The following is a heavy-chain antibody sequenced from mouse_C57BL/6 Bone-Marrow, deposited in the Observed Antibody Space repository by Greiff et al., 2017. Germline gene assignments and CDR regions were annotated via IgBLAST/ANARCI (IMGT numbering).Heavy chain of an antibody. J-gene: IGHJ4*01. Sequence: EVQLQQSGAELVRPGASVKLSCTASGFNIKDDYMHWVKQRPEQGLEWIGWIDPENGDTEYASKFQGKATITADTSSNTAYLQLSSLTSEDTAVYYCTTSDSSGYYAMDYGGQGTSVTVSS. CDR3: TTSDSSGYYAMDY. D-gene: IGHD3-2*02. CDR2: IDPENGDT. CDR1: GFNIKDDY. V-gene: IGHV14-4*01.